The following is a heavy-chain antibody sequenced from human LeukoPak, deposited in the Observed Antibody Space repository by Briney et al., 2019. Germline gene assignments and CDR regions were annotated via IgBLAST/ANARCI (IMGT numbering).Heavy chain of an antibody. D-gene: IGHD3-3*01. Sequence: KPSETLSLTCTVSNYSISSGYYWGWIRQPPGKGLEWIGRIYRSGSTNYNPSLKSRVTISVDTSKNQFSLKLSSVTAADTAVYYCARGVGPYLEWLLYFDYWGQGTLVTVSS. V-gene: IGHV4-38-2*02. CDR1: NYSISSGYY. J-gene: IGHJ4*02. CDR3: ARGVGPYLEWLLYFDY. CDR2: IYRSGST.